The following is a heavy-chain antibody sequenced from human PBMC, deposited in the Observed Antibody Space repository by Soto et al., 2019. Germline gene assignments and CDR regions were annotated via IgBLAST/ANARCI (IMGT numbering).Heavy chain of an antibody. CDR1: GFTFSSYS. V-gene: IGHV3-48*02. Sequence: HPGGSLRLSCAASGFTFSSYSMNWVRQAPGKGLEWVSYISSSSSTIYYADSVKGRFTISRDNAKNSLYLQMNSLRDEDTAVYYCARERGLRSTSQDYYYYYGMDVWGQGTTVTV. D-gene: IGHD2-2*01. CDR2: ISSSSSTI. J-gene: IGHJ6*02. CDR3: ARERGLRSTSQDYYYYYGMDV.